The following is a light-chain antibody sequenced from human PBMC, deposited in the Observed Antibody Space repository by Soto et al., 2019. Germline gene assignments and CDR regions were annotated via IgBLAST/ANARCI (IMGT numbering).Light chain of an antibody. CDR1: QTISTY. J-gene: IGKJ5*01. CDR3: QQHYSPLIT. Sequence: DIQMTQSPSSLSASVGDRVSITCRASQTISTYLNWYQQKPGKAPKLLIYGASSLQSGVPSRFSGSGSGTYFTLTITSLQPEDFATYYCQQHYSPLITFGQGTRLEIK. CDR2: GAS. V-gene: IGKV1-39*01.